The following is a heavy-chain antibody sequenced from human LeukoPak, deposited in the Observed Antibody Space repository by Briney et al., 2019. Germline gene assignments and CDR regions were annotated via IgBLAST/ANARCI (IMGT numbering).Heavy chain of an antibody. Sequence: GRSLRLSCAASGFTFNNAWMSWVRQAPGKGLDWVGRTKSITDGGTTDYAAPVKGRFTISRDDSENRLYLQMNSLKTEDTAVYYCTAGTGYSDHDYWGQGTLVTVSS. CDR1: GFTFNNAW. D-gene: IGHD5-12*01. V-gene: IGHV3-15*01. CDR2: TKSITDGGTT. J-gene: IGHJ4*02. CDR3: TAGTGYSDHDY.